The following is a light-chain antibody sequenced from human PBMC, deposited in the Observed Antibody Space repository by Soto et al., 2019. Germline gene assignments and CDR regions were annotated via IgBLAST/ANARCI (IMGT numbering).Light chain of an antibody. J-gene: IGKJ2*02. V-gene: IGKV1-33*01. CDR3: QQFDSVPCT. CDR2: DAS. Sequence: DIQMTQSPSSLSASVGDRVTITCQASQDINNYLIWYQHKPGTAPKLLIYDASTLGTGVSSRFSGGGSGTHCTFTISSLQPEDIETYYCQQFDSVPCTFGQGIKLELK. CDR1: QDINNY.